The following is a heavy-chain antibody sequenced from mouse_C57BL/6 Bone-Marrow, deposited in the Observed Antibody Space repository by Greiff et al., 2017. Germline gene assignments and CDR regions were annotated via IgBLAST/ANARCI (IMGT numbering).Heavy chain of an antibody. V-gene: IGHV1-52*01. CDR3: ARHGFAY. Sequence: VPLQQPGAELVRPGSSVKLSCKASGYTFTSSWMHWVKQRPIQGLEWICNIDPSDSETHYHHKFKDKATLTVDKSSSTAYMQLSSLTSEDSAVYYGARHGFAYWGQGTLVTVSA. J-gene: IGHJ3*01. CDR2: IDPSDSET. CDR1: GYTFTSSW.